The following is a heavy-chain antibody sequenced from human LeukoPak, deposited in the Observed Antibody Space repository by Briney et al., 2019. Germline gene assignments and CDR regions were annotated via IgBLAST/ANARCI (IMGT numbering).Heavy chain of an antibody. CDR1: GFTVSSNY. V-gene: IGHV3-53*01. D-gene: IGHD3-10*01. J-gene: IGHJ4*02. CDR2: IYGGGST. Sequence: GGSLRLSCAASGFTVSSNYMSWVRQAPGKGLDWVSVIYGGGSTYYADAVKGRFTISRDNSKNTLYLQMNSLRAEDTAVYYCAKGMVRYGSGSLLDYWGQGTLVTVPS. CDR3: AKGMVRYGSGSLLDY.